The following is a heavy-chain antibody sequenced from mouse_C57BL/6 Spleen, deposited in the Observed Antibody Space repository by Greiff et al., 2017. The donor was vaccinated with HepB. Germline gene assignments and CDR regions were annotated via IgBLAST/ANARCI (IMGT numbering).Heavy chain of an antibody. V-gene: IGHV1-19*01. Sequence: EVQLMESGPVLVKPGASVKMSCKASGYTFTDYYMNWVKQSHGKSLEWIGVINPYNGGTSYNQKFKGKATLTVDKSSSTAYMELNSLTSEDSAVYYCAREVYGSNHYFDYWGQGTTLTVSS. D-gene: IGHD1-1*01. CDR3: AREVYGSNHYFDY. J-gene: IGHJ2*01. CDR2: INPYNGGT. CDR1: GYTFTDYY.